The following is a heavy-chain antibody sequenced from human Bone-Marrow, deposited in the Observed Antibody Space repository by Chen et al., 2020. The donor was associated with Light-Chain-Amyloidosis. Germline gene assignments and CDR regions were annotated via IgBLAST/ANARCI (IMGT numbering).Heavy chain of an antibody. V-gene: IGHV5-51*01. CDR1: GNTFPNYW. D-gene: IGHD5-12*01. Sequence: EVQLEQSGPEVKKRGESLKISCKGSGNTFPNYWIGWVRQMPGKGLEWMGVIYPDDSDARYSPSFEGQVTISADKSITTAYLQWRSLKASDTAMYYCARRRDGYNFDYWGQGTLVTVSS. CDR3: ARRRDGYNFDY. CDR2: IYPDDSDA. J-gene: IGHJ4*02.